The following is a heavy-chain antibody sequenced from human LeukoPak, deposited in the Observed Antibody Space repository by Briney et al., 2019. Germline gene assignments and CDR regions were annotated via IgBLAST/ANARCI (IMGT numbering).Heavy chain of an antibody. Sequence: GESLKISCKASGYSFTSYWIGWARQMPVKGLEWMGVIYPGDSDTRYSPSFQGQVTISVDKSISTAYLQWSSLKASDTAMYYCATTGPEYSSSWYLHFWGQGTLVTVSS. CDR1: GYSFTSYW. CDR2: IYPGDSDT. CDR3: ATTGPEYSSSWYLHF. D-gene: IGHD6-13*01. V-gene: IGHV5-51*01. J-gene: IGHJ4*02.